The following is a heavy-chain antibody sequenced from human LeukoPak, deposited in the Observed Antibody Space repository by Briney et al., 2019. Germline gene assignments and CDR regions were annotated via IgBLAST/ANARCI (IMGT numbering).Heavy chain of an antibody. CDR3: AGGAGVYYYGMDV. V-gene: IGHV3-21*04. CDR2: ISSSSSYI. CDR1: GFTFSSYS. Sequence: PGGSLRLSCAASGFTFSSYSMNWVRQAPGKGLEWVSSISSSSSYIYYADSVKGRFTISRDNSKNTLFLQMNTLRADDTAVYYCAGGAGVYYYGMDVWGQGTSVTVSS. J-gene: IGHJ6*02.